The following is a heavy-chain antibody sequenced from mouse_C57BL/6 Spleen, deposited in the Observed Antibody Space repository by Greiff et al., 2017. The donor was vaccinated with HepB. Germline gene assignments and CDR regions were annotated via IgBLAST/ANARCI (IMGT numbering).Heavy chain of an antibody. CDR2: INPNNGGT. CDR3: ARYSNYGGYAMDY. J-gene: IGHJ4*01. CDR1: GYTFTSYW. Sequence: QVQLQQPGTELVKPGASVKLSCKASGYTFTSYWMHWVKQRPGQGLEWIGNINPNNGGTSYNQKFKGKATLTVNKSSSTAYMELRSLTSEDSAVYYCARYSNYGGYAMDYWGQGTSVTVSS. V-gene: IGHV1-53*01. D-gene: IGHD2-5*01.